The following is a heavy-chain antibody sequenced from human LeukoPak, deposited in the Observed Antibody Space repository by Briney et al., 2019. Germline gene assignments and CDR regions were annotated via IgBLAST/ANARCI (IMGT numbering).Heavy chain of an antibody. V-gene: IGHV4-39*01. CDR2: IYYSGST. CDR3: ARRLDLLRYFD. D-gene: IGHD3-9*01. Sequence: KTSETLSLTCTVSGGPISSSSYYRGWIRQPPGKGLEWIGSIYYSGSTYYNPSLKSRVTISVDTSKNQFSLKLSSVTAADTAVYYCARRLDLLRYFDWGQGTLVTVSS. CDR1: GGPISSSSYY. J-gene: IGHJ4*02.